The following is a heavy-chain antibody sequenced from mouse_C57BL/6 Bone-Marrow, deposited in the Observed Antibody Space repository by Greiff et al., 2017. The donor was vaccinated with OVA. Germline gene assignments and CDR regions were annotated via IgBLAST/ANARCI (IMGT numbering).Heavy chain of an antibody. CDR1: GFNIKDDY. J-gene: IGHJ3*01. CDR2: IDPENGDT. CDR3: TSYGNYVEAY. Sequence: EVQLQQSGAELVRPGASVKLSCTASGFNIKDDYMHWVKQRPEQGLEWIGWIDPENGDTEYASKFQGKATITADTSSNTAYLQLSSLTSEDTAGYYCTSYGNYVEAYWGQGTLVTVSA. V-gene: IGHV14-4*01. D-gene: IGHD2-1*01.